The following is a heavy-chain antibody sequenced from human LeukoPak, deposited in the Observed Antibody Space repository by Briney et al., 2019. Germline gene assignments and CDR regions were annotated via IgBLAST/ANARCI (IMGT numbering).Heavy chain of an antibody. CDR3: ASEEYGDYVYVRWFDP. V-gene: IGHV1-69*06. CDR2: IIPIFGTA. J-gene: IGHJ5*02. D-gene: IGHD4-17*01. CDR1: GGTFSSYA. Sequence: SVKVSCKASGGTFSSYAISWVRQAPGQGLEWMGGIIPIFGTANYAQKFQGRVTITADKSTSTAYMELSSLRSEDTAVYYCASEEYGDYVYVRWFDPWGQGTLVTVSS.